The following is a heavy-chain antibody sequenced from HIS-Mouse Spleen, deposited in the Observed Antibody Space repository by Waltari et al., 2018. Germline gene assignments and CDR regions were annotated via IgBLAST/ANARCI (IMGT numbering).Heavy chain of an antibody. V-gene: IGHV4-39*07. CDR1: GGSISSSSYY. CDR2: IYYSGST. CDR3: AREIPYSSSWYDWYFDL. J-gene: IGHJ2*01. Sequence: QLQLQESGPGLVKPSETLSLTCTVSGGSISSSSYYLAWSRQPPGKGLEWIGSIYYSGSTYYNPSLKSRVTISVDTSKNQFSLKLSSVTAADTAVYYCAREIPYSSSWYDWYFDLWGRGTLVTVSS. D-gene: IGHD6-13*01.